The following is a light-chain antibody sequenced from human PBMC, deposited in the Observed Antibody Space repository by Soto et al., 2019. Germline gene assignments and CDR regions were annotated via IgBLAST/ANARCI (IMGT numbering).Light chain of an antibody. CDR2: EDT. J-gene: IGLJ3*02. Sequence: QSVLTQPASVSGSPGQSITVSCTGTSSDVGGYNLVSWYRQHPGTAPKLMIFEDTKRPSGVSNRFSGSKSGNTASLTITGLQAEDEAHYFCCSYAGSHTWVFGGGTKLTVL. V-gene: IGLV2-23*01. CDR1: SSDVGGYNL. CDR3: CSYAGSHTWV.